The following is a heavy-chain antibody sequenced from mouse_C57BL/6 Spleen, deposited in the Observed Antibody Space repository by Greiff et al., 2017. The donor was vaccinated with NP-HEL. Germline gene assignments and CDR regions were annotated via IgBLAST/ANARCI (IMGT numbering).Heavy chain of an antibody. D-gene: IGHD1-1*01. CDR2: ISSGGSYT. CDR3: ARLVYGSSPLYYAMDY. CDR1: GFTFSSYG. Sequence: EVMLVESGGDLVKPGGSLKLSCAASGFTFSSYGMSWVRQTPDKRLEWVATISSGGSYTYYPDSVKGRFTISSDNAKNTLYLQMSSLKSEDTAMYYCARLVYGSSPLYYAMDYWGQGTSVTVSS. V-gene: IGHV5-6*01. J-gene: IGHJ4*01.